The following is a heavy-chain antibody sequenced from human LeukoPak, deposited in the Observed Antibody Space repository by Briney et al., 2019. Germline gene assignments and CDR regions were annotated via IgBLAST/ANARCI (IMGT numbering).Heavy chain of an antibody. CDR3: ARPPGDY. J-gene: IGHJ4*02. CDR2: NSGSGGST. Sequence: GGSLRLSCAASGFTFSSYAMSWVRQAPGKGLEWVSANSGSGGSTYYADSVKGRFTISRDNAKNSLYLQMNSLTVEDTAVYYCARPPGDYWGQGTLVTVSS. V-gene: IGHV3-23*01. CDR1: GFTFSSYA.